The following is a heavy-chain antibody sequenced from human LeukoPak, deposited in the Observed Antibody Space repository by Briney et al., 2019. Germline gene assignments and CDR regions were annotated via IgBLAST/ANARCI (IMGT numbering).Heavy chain of an antibody. V-gene: IGHV3-7*03. CDR1: GFTFVRYY. D-gene: IGHD7-27*01. CDR3: AREIWGPEC. J-gene: IGHJ4*02. CDR2: IKQEGSDK. Sequence: GGSLRLSCAASGFTFVRYYMTWVRQAPGKGLEWVANIKQEGSDKNYVDSVKGRFTISRDNTKNLVFLQMNSLTGEDTAVYYCAREIWGPECWGQGPLVIVS.